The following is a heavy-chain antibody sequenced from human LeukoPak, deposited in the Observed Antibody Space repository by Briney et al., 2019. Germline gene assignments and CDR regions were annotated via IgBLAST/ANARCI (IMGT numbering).Heavy chain of an antibody. J-gene: IGHJ4*02. CDR1: GFSFSSYG. CDR2: ISTDGSNK. V-gene: IGHV3-30*18. D-gene: IGHD2-2*01. CDR3: AKIVPATVDY. Sequence: PGGSLRLSCGASGFSFSSYGMHWVRRAPGKGLEWVAVISTDGSNKHSVDSVKGRFTISRDNSKNTLYLQMNSLRAEDTAVYYCAKIVPATVDYWGQGTLVTVSS.